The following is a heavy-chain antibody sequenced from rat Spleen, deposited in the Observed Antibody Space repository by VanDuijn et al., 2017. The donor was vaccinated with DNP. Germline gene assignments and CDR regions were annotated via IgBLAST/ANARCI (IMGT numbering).Heavy chain of an antibody. J-gene: IGHJ4*01. CDR2: IFYDETRT. Sequence: EVQLVESGGDLVQPGRSLILSCAASGFTFSDYAMAWVRQAPKKGLEWVATIFYDETRTYYRDSVKGRFTVSRDNAKSTLYLQMDSLRSEDTATYYCTRGKNYALDAWGQGTSVTVSS. CDR1: GFTFSDYA. D-gene: IGHD1-4*01. CDR3: TRGKNYALDA. V-gene: IGHV5-17*01.